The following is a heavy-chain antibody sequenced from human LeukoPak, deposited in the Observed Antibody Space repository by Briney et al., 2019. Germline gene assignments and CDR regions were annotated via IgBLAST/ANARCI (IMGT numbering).Heavy chain of an antibody. CDR3: ARGFRLSGIEDWFDP. CDR1: GYTFTGYY. J-gene: IGHJ5*02. D-gene: IGHD1-26*01. V-gene: IGHV1-2*04. Sequence: ASVKVSCKASGYTFTGYYMHWVRQAPGQGLEWMGWINPNSGGTNYAQKFQGWVTMTRDTSISTAYMELNGLRSDDTAVYYCARGFRLSGIEDWFDPWGQGTLVTVSS. CDR2: INPNSGGT.